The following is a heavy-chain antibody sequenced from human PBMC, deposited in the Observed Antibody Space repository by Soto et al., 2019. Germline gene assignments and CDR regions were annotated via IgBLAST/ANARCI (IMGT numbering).Heavy chain of an antibody. CDR1: CASISGVG. Sequence: ATLSVTCTVSCASISGVGWSCIRTSAGKGLEWIGRIYATGTTYYNPSLKSRVMMSVDTSKKQFSLKLRSVTAADTAVYYCVRDGTKTLRDWFDPWGEGSSVTVSS. D-gene: IGHD1-1*01. J-gene: IGHJ5*02. V-gene: IGHV4-4*07. CDR2: IYATGTT. CDR3: VRDGTKTLRDWFDP.